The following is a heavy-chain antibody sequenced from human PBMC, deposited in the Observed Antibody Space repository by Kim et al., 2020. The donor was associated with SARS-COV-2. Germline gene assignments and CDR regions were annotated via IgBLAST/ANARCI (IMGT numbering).Heavy chain of an antibody. D-gene: IGHD4-17*01. V-gene: IGHV4-39*07. CDR3: ARDEYYGDYRGGVRLYYGIDV. Sequence: SETLSLTCTVSGGSISSSSYYWGWIRQPPGKGLEWIGSIYYSGSTYYNPSLKSRVTISVDTSKNQFSLKLSSVTAADTAVYYCARDEYYGDYRGGVRLYYGIDVWGQGTTVTVSS. CDR1: GGSISSSSYY. J-gene: IGHJ6*02. CDR2: IYYSGST.